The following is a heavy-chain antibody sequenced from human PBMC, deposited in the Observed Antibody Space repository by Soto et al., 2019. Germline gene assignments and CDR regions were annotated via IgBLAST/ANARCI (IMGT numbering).Heavy chain of an antibody. Sequence: AVKVRCKESGDTFASYARHWVRQAPGQRLEWMGWINPNSGGTNYVQKFQGRVTMTKDTSINAAYMELSGLRSDDTAVYYCARATITGTIIDYWGPGTLVTV. J-gene: IGHJ4*01. CDR1: GDTFASYA. V-gene: IGHV1-2*02. CDR2: INPNSGGT. D-gene: IGHD1-7*01. CDR3: ARATITGTIIDY.